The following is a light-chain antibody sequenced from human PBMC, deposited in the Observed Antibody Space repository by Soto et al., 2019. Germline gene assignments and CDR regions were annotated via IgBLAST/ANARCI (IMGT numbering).Light chain of an antibody. CDR2: DAS. Sequence: DVQLTQSPSFMSASVGDIVSITCRASQGISTFLSWYQQHPGTAPKRLIYDASNLQSGVPSRFSGSGSGTEFTLTISSLQPEDFETYYCQQVNNYPLTFGGGTKVEIK. V-gene: IGKV1-9*01. CDR3: QQVNNYPLT. J-gene: IGKJ4*01. CDR1: QGISTF.